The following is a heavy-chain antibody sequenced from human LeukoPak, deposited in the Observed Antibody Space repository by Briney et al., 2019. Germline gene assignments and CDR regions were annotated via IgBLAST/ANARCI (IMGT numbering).Heavy chain of an antibody. CDR1: GYTLTSYG. CDR3: ARKIAGVWFDP. J-gene: IGHJ5*02. D-gene: IGHD6-13*01. CDR2: ISGYNGHT. Sequence: ASVRVACKTSGYTLTSYGITCVRQAPGQGLEWMGWISGYNGHTDYAQNLQGRVTMTIDTSTSTAYMELTRLRSDDTAVYYCARKIAGVWFDPWGQGTLVTVSS. V-gene: IGHV1-18*01.